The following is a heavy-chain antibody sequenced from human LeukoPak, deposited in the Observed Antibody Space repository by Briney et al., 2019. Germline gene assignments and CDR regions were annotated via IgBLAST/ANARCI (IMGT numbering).Heavy chain of an antibody. CDR3: ARDPYSYGNYHFDY. J-gene: IGHJ4*02. CDR2: IWYDGSNK. Sequence: GGSLRLSCAASGFTFSSYGMHWVRQAPGKGLEWVAVIWYDGSNKYYADSVKGRFTISRDNSKNTLYLQMNSLRAEDTAVYYCARDPYSYGNYHFDYWGQGTLVTVSS. CDR1: GFTFSSYG. V-gene: IGHV3-30*19. D-gene: IGHD5-18*01.